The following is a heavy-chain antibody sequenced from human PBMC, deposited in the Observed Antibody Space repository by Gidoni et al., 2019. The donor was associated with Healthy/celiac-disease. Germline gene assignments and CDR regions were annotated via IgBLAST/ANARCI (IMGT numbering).Heavy chain of an antibody. J-gene: IGHJ4*02. CDR3: ASKASGGQLVLGAEDY. Sequence: QVQLVQSGAEVKKPGSSVKVSCTASGGPFSSYAISWVRQAPGQGLEWMGGIIPSCGTANYAQKFQGRVTITADESTSTAYMELSSLRSEDTAVYYCASKASGGQLVLGAEDYWGQGTLVTVSS. CDR2: IIPSCGTA. CDR1: GGPFSSYA. D-gene: IGHD6-13*01. V-gene: IGHV1-69*01.